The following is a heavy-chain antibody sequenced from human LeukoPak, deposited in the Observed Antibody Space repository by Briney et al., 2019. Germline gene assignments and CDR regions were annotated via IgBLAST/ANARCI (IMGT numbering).Heavy chain of an antibody. D-gene: IGHD3-10*01. CDR2: INHSGST. CDR1: GGSFSGYY. CDR3: ARGLSPRINMVRGVRPPFRGVFDY. V-gene: IGHV4-34*01. Sequence: SETLSLTCAVYGGSFSGYYWSWIRQPPGKGLEWIGEINHSGSTNYNPSLKSRVTISVDTSKNQFSLKLSFVTAADTAVYYCARGLSPRINMVRGVRPPFRGVFDYWGQGTLVTVSS. J-gene: IGHJ4*02.